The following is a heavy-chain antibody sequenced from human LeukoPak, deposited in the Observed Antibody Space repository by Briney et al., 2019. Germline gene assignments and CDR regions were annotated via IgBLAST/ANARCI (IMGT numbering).Heavy chain of an antibody. J-gene: IGHJ4*02. CDR3: ARAKGTSYYGSGSYYDY. CDR2: IYSGGST. Sequence: GGSLRLSCAASGFTVSYNYMNWVRQAPGKGLEWVSVIYSGGSTYYADSVKGRFTISRDNSKNTLSLQMNSLRAEDTAVYYCARAKGTSYYGSGSYYDYWGQGTLSPSPQ. D-gene: IGHD3-10*01. CDR1: GFTVSYNY. V-gene: IGHV3-66*01.